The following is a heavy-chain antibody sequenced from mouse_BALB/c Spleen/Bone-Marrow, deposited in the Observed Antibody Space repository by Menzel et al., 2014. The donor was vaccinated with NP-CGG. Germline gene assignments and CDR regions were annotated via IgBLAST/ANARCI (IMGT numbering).Heavy chain of an antibody. D-gene: IGHD2-1*01. CDR3: TTYGNYEAWFAY. Sequence: LQQSGSELVRPGASVKLSCKASGYTFTSYWMHWVKQRPGQGLEWIGNIHPGSGNTNYDEKFKSKATLTVDTSSNTAYMQLSSLTSGDSTVYYCTTYGNYEAWFAYWGQGTLATVSA. V-gene: IGHV1S22*01. J-gene: IGHJ3*01. CDR1: GYTFTSYW. CDR2: IHPGSGNT.